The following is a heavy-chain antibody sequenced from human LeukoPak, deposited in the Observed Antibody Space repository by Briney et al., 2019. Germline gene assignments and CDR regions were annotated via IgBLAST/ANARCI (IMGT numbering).Heavy chain of an antibody. J-gene: IGHJ5*02. CDR1: GDSISGSSAYY. CDR3: AGASVQYDSWFDP. Sequence: SETLSLTCTLSGDSISGSSAYYWDWIRQPPGKGLEWIGSVYYHGNTYYNPSLRSRVTMSMDASKNQFSMKLNSVTAADTAIYYCAGASVQYDSWFDPWGQGTLVTVSS. CDR2: VYYHGNT. D-gene: IGHD2-8*01. V-gene: IGHV4-39*07.